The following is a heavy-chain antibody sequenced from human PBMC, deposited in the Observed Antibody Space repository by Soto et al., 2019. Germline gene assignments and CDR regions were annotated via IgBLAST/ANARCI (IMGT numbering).Heavy chain of an antibody. CDR3: AVGGNYLGMDV. V-gene: IGHV1-46*01. J-gene: IGHJ6*02. Sequence: QVQLVQSGAEVKKPGASVKVSCKASGYTFISYYMHWVRLAPGQGLEWMGIINPDGGGTSYAQQFQGRVIMTRDTSTSTVYMEMSSLRSEDTAVYYCAVGGNYLGMDVWGQGTTVTVSS. CDR1: GYTFISYY. CDR2: INPDGGGT.